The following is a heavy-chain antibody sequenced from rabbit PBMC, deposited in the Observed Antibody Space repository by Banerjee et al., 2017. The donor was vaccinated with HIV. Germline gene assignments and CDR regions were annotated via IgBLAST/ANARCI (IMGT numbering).Heavy chain of an antibody. CDR1: GLDFNSNHW. V-gene: IGHV1S45*01. D-gene: IGHD8-1*01. Sequence: EESGGGLVQPERSLTLTCKVSGLDFNSNHWICWVRQAPGKGPEWIACIYTGSSGTTYYANWAKGRFTISKTSSTTVTLQMTSLTAADTATYFCVRAGVYAGSSSYTGFDFNLWGPGTLVTVS. CDR3: VRAGVYAGSSSYTGFDFNL. J-gene: IGHJ4*01. CDR2: IYTGSSGTT.